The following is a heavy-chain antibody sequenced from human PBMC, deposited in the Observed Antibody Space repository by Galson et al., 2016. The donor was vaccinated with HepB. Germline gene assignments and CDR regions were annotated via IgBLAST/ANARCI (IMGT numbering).Heavy chain of an antibody. Sequence: SLRLSCAASGFTFSDYYMSWVRQAPGKGLEWVSYISSSSSFTNYADSVKGRFTISRDNAKNPLYLQMNSLRAEDTAVYYCARDPPPVAGTFGDFDSWGQGTLVTVSS. D-gene: IGHD6-19*01. CDR2: ISSSSSFT. V-gene: IGHV3-11*06. J-gene: IGHJ4*02. CDR1: GFTFSDYY. CDR3: ARDPPPVAGTFGDFDS.